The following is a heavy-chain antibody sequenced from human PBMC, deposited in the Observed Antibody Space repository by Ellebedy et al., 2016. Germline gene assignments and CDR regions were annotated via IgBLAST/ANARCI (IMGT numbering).Heavy chain of an antibody. CDR2: TNSGNGNT. J-gene: IGHJ6*02. V-gene: IGHV1-3*01. CDR1: GYTFTSYA. CDR3: ARESGEVYGDYVLEGNGMDV. D-gene: IGHD4-17*01. Sequence: ASVKVSCKASGYTFTSYAMHWVRQAPGQRLEWMGWTNSGNGNTKYSQKFQGRVTITRDTSASTAYMELSSLRSEDTAVYYCARESGEVYGDYVLEGNGMDVWGQGTTVTVSS.